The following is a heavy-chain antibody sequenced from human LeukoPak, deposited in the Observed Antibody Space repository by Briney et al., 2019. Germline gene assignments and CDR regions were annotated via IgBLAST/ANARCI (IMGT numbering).Heavy chain of an antibody. V-gene: IGHV1-2*02. CDR3: ARDDTSGWSFDY. CDR2: INPDSGAT. D-gene: IGHD6-19*01. Sequence: ASVKVSCKASGYTFTGYYIHWVRQAPGQGLEWMGWINPDSGATNYAQKFQGRVTMTRDTSISTAYMELSGLRSDDTAMYYCARDDTSGWSFDYWGQGTLVTVSS. CDR1: GYTFTGYY. J-gene: IGHJ4*02.